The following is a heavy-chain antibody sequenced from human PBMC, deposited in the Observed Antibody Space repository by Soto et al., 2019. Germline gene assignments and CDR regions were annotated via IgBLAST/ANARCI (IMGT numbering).Heavy chain of an antibody. Sequence: QVQLVQSGAEVKKPGASVKVSCKASGYTFTSYGISWVRQAPGQGLEWMGGISAYNGNTNYAQKLQGRVTMTTDTSTSTAYMELRSLRADDTAVYYCARAPFYGDDEYWYFDLWGRGTLVTVSS. J-gene: IGHJ2*01. V-gene: IGHV1-18*01. D-gene: IGHD4-17*01. CDR2: ISAYNGNT. CDR1: GYTFTSYG. CDR3: ARAPFYGDDEYWYFDL.